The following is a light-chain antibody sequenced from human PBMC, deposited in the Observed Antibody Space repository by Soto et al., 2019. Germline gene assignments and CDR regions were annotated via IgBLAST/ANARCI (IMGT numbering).Light chain of an antibody. Sequence: LTQPASVSGSPGQSITISCTGTSSDIGSYDLVSWYQQHPGTAPKLIIYEVTKRPSGVSTRFSGSKSGNTASLTISGLQAVDEADYYCCSFADFTYVFGTGTKVTV. CDR2: EVT. V-gene: IGLV2-23*02. CDR3: CSFADFTYV. CDR1: SSDIGSYDL. J-gene: IGLJ1*01.